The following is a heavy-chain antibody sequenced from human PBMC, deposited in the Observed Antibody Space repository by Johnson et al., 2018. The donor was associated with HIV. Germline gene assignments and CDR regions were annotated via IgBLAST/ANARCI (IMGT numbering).Heavy chain of an antibody. CDR2: IKTDGSDT. D-gene: IGHD2-2*02. Sequence: VQLVESGGDSVQPGGSLRLSCAASGFIFSNYWMHWVRQAPGKGLIWVACIKTDGSDTNYADSVKGRFTISRDNAKNTVYLQMSSLRAEDTAVYYCARRYCSSTSCYKGRAFDIWGQGTMVTVSS. V-gene: IGHV3-74*02. J-gene: IGHJ3*02. CDR3: ARRYCSSTSCYKGRAFDI. CDR1: GFIFSNYW.